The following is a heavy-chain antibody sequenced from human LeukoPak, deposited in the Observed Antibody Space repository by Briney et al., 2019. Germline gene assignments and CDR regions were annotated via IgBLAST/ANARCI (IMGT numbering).Heavy chain of an antibody. J-gene: IGHJ4*02. CDR1: GYSFTGYW. CDR3: ARQSWLGDFDY. Sequence: GESLKISCKGSGYSFTGYWIGWVRQMPGKGLEWMGIIYPGDSETRYSPSFQGQVTISADKSISTAYLQWSSLKASDTAMYHCARQSWLGDFDYWGQGTLVTVSS. CDR2: IYPGDSET. V-gene: IGHV5-51*01. D-gene: IGHD5-24*01.